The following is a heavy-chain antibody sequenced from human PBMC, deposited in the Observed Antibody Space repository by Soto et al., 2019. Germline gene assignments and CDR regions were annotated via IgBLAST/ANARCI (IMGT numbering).Heavy chain of an antibody. J-gene: IGHJ4*02. D-gene: IGHD3-22*01. Sequence: ASGKASFKASGCTVPSFAMHWVGQAPEQRLEWMGWINAGNGDTKYSQKFQGRVTITRDTSASTAYMELSSLRSEDTAVYYCARDTSYYYDSSGFFDYWGQGTLVTVSS. CDR2: INAGNGDT. CDR1: GCTVPSFA. CDR3: ARDTSYYYDSSGFFDY. V-gene: IGHV1-3*01.